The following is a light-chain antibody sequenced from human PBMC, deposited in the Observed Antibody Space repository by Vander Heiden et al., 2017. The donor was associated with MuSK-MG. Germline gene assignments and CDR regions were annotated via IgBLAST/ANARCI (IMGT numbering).Light chain of an antibody. CDR3: QQSYSGWT. V-gene: IGKV1-39*01. Sequence: DIQMTQSPSSLSASVGDRVIITCRASQSISSQLNWYQQTPGKAPKALIYTTSNLQSGVPSRFSGSGSATEFTLTINSLQLEDFGTYYCQQSYSGWTFGQGTKVEMK. CDR1: QSISSQ. J-gene: IGKJ1*01. CDR2: TTS.